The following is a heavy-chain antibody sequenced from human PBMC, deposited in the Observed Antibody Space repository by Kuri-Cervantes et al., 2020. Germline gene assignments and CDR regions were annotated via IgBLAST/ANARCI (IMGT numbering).Heavy chain of an antibody. CDR1: GYTFTGYY. CDR2: INPNSGGT. J-gene: IGHJ6*02. V-gene: IGHV1-2*02. CDR3: ARDAVGYSYGYLKDMDV. D-gene: IGHD5-18*01. Sequence: ASVKVSCKASGYTFTGYYMHWVRQAPGQGLEWMGWINPNSGGTNYAQKFQGRVTMTRDTSISTAYMELSRLRSDDTAVYYCARDAVGYSYGYLKDMDVWGQGTTVTVSS.